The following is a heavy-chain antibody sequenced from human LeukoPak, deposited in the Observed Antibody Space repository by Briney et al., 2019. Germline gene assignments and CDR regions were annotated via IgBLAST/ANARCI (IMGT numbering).Heavy chain of an antibody. D-gene: IGHD1-26*01. J-gene: IGHJ4*02. Sequence: SVKVSCKASGSAFSSNAITWVRQAPGQGLEWMGRIIPIFGTANYAQKFQGRVTITTDESTSTAYMELSSLRSEDTAVYYCARDRGLIVGAAVDYWGQGTLVTVSS. CDR1: GSAFSSNA. V-gene: IGHV1-69*05. CDR2: IIPIFGTA. CDR3: ARDRGLIVGAAVDY.